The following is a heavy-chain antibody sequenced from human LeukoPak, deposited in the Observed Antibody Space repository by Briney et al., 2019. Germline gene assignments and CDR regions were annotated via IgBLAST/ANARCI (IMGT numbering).Heavy chain of an antibody. Sequence: GGSLRLSCAASGFTFSSYEMNWVRQAPGKGLEWVSYISSSGSIIYYADSVKGRFTISRDNAKNSLYLQMNSLRAEDTAVYYCARFSPSSNPYGMDVWGQGTTVTVSS. CDR2: ISSSGSII. CDR3: ARFSPSSNPYGMDV. D-gene: IGHD3-10*01. CDR1: GFTFSSYE. V-gene: IGHV3-48*03. J-gene: IGHJ6*02.